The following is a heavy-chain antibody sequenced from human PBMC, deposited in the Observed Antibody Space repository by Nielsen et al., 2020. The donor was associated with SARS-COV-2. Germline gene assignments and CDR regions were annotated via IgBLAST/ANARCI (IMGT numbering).Heavy chain of an antibody. CDR1: GFTFSDYY. J-gene: IGHJ4*02. CDR2: IWYDGSNK. D-gene: IGHD5-18*01. CDR3: AREGDVDTAMACFDY. Sequence: GESLKISCAASGFTFSDYYMSWIRQAPGKGLEWVAVIWYDGSNKYYADSVKGRFTISRDNSKNTLYLQMNSLRAEDTAVYYCAREGDVDTAMACFDYWGQGTLVTVSS. V-gene: IGHV3-33*08.